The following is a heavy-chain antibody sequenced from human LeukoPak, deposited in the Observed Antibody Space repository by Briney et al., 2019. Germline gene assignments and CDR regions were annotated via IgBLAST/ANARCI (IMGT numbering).Heavy chain of an antibody. Sequence: GGSLRLSCSASGFSVSKYYMNWVRQAPGKGLEWVSYISSSSNYIYYADSVKGRFTISRDNAKNSLYLQMNSLRAEDTAVYYCARVPPRKWLVGGYFDYWGQGTLVTVSS. J-gene: IGHJ4*02. V-gene: IGHV3-21*01. CDR3: ARVPPRKWLVGGYFDY. CDR2: ISSSSNYI. D-gene: IGHD6-19*01. CDR1: GFSVSKYY.